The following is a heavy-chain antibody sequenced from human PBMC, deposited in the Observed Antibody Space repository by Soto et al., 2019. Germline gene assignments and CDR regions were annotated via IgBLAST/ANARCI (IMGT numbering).Heavy chain of an antibody. CDR2: IYYGGTT. D-gene: IGHD2-21*02. Sequence: QVQLQESGPGLVKPSQTLSLTCTVSGASISSGGYYWSWVRHHPGKGLEWIGSIYYGGTTYYNPSLRSRVTISVDTSKNQFSLKLSSVTAADTAVYYCAGGGNLGTFDYWGQGTLVTVSS. V-gene: IGHV4-31*03. CDR1: GASISSGGYY. CDR3: AGGGNLGTFDY. J-gene: IGHJ4*02.